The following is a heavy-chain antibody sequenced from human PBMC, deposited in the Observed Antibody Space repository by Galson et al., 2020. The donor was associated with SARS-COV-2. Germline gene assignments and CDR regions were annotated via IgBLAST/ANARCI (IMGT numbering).Heavy chain of an antibody. Sequence: SLKISCAASGFTFDDYAMHWVRQAPGKGLEWVSGISWNSGSIGYADSVKGRFTISRDNAKNSLYLQMNSLRAEDTALYYCAKDDYGDHLFGYYYGMDVWGQGTTVTVSS. J-gene: IGHJ6*02. CDR2: ISWNSGSI. CDR1: GFTFDDYA. D-gene: IGHD4-17*01. CDR3: AKDDYGDHLFGYYYGMDV. V-gene: IGHV3-9*01.